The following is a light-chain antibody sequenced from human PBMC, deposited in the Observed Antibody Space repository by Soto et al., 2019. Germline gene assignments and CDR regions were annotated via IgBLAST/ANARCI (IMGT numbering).Light chain of an antibody. CDR3: QQYNNWPPYT. J-gene: IGKJ2*01. V-gene: IGKV3-15*01. CDR1: QSVSSS. Sequence: EIVMTQSPGTLSVSPGERATLSCRASQSVSSSLAWYQQRPGQAPRLLIYGASTRATGVPARFSGSGSGTEFTLPITSLQSEDFAVYSCQQYNNWPPYTFGQGPKLQIK. CDR2: GAS.